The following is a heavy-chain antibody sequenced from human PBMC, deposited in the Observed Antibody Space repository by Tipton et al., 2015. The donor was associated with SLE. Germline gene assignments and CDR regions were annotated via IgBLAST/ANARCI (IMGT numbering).Heavy chain of an antibody. CDR2: INHSGGT. Sequence: LRLSCTVSGGSVNSHYWSWIRQPPGKGLEWVGEINHSGGTNYSPSLKSRVTISTDTSKNQFSLKLTSVTAADTAVYYCARSSSIRLGELSSPFDCWGQGTLVTVSS. CDR1: GGSVNSHY. D-gene: IGHD3-16*02. V-gene: IGHV4-34*01. J-gene: IGHJ4*02. CDR3: ARSSSIRLGELSSPFDC.